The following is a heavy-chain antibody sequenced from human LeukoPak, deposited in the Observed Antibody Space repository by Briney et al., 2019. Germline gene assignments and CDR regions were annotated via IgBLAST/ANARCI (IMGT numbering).Heavy chain of an antibody. V-gene: IGHV3-30-3*01. J-gene: IGHJ4*02. D-gene: IGHD7-27*01. CDR2: ISYDGSNK. CDR3: AREGWGYYFDF. CDR1: GFTFSSYA. Sequence: GRSLRLSCAASGFTFSSYAMHWVRQAPGKGLEWVAVISYDGSNKYYADSVKGRFTISRDNSKNTLYLQMNSLRAEDTAVYYCAREGWGYYFDFWGQGTLVTVSS.